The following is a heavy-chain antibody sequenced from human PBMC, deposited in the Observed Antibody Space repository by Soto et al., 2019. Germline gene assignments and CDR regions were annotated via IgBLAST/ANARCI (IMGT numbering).Heavy chain of an antibody. CDR1: GDSVSSGSYH. J-gene: IGHJ2*01. V-gene: IGHV4-61*01. D-gene: IGHD3-22*01. CDR3: ARDYYDRGYFDL. CDR2: IYNSGFT. Sequence: QVQLQESGPGLVKPSETLSLTCTVSGDSVSSGSYHWSWIRQPPGKGLEWIGYIYNSGFTNKNPSLNSRVTISLDTSKNQFSLKLSSVTAADTAVYYCARDYYDRGYFDLWGRGTLVTVSS.